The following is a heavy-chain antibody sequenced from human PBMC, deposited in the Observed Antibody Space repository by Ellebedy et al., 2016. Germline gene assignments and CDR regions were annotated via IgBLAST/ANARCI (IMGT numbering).Heavy chain of an antibody. V-gene: IGHV4-59*02. CDR1: GGSVSNYY. CDR2: FYYGATT. CDR3: ARSFQLTDDAFDI. J-gene: IGHJ3*02. D-gene: IGHD2-2*01. Sequence: SETLSLTCTVSGGSVSNYYYNWIRQPPGKGLEWIGYFYYGATTYYNPSLKSRVTISVDTSKNQFSLKLNSVTAVDTAVYYCARSFQLTDDAFDIWGQGTMVTVSS.